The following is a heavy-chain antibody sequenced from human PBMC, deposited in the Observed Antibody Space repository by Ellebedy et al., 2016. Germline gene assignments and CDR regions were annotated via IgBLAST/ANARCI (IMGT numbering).Heavy chain of an antibody. V-gene: IGHV3-33*01. D-gene: IGHD6-6*01. CDR3: ARRIAGRPGYYYGVDV. Sequence: GESLKISCAASGFTFSNYGMHWVRQAPGKGLEWMAVIWYDGSDKYYADSVKGRFTISRDNSNNTLYLQMNSLRAEDTAVYYCARRIAGRPGYYYGVDVWGQGTTVTVSS. CDR1: GFTFSNYG. CDR2: IWYDGSDK. J-gene: IGHJ6*02.